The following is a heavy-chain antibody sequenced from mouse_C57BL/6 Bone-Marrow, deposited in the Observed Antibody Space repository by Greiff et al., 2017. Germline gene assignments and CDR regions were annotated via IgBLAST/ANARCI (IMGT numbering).Heavy chain of an antibody. CDR3: APITTVVAPSDAMDY. J-gene: IGHJ4*01. CDR2: IDPSDSYT. D-gene: IGHD1-1*01. V-gene: IGHV1-50*01. Sequence: QVQLQQPGAELVKPGASVKLSCKASGYTFTSYWMQWVKQRPGQGLEWIGEIDPSDSYTNYNQKFKGKATLTVDTSSSTAYMQLSSLTSEDSAVYDCAPITTVVAPSDAMDYWGQGTSVTVSS. CDR1: GYTFTSYW.